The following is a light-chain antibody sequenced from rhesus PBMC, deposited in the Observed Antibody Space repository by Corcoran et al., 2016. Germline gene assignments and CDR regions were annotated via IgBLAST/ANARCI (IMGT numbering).Light chain of an antibody. J-gene: IGKJ1*01. Sequence: DIQMTQSPSSLSASVGDRVTITCRASQGMSSWLAWYQQKPGKAPKLLNYKASILQSGVPSRFSGSGSGTDFTLPISSLQPEYFAAYYCQQSNSAPPPFDQGTKVEIK. CDR3: QQSNSAPPP. CDR2: KAS. CDR1: QGMSSW. V-gene: IGKV1-21*01.